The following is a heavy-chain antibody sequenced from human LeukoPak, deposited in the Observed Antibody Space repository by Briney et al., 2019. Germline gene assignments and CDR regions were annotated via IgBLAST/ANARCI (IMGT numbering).Heavy chain of an antibody. CDR1: GITISSAW. J-gene: IGHJ4*02. V-gene: IGHV3-15*01. Sequence: PGGSLRLSCEASGITISSAWMSWVRQAPGKGLEWVARIKSESAGGTTDHAAPVKGRFTISRDDSKNTLYLQMDSLIIGDTGVYYCTTPPDWGQGTLVTVSS. CDR3: TTPPD. CDR2: IKSESAGGTT.